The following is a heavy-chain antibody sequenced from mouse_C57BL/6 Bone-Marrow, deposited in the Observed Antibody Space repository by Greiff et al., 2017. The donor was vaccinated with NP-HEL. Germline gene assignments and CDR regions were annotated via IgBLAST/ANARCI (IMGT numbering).Heavy chain of an antibody. V-gene: IGHV5-17*01. D-gene: IGHD1-1*01. J-gene: IGHJ2*01. Sequence: VQLQQSGGGLVKPGGSLKLSCAASGFTFSDYGMHWVRQAPEKGLEWVAYISSGSSTIYYADTVKGRVTISRDNAKNTLFLQMTSLRSEDTAMYYCARRIRNYYGSSRREYYFDYWGQGTTLTVSS. CDR3: ARRIRNYYGSSRREYYFDY. CDR2: ISSGSSTI. CDR1: GFTFSDYG.